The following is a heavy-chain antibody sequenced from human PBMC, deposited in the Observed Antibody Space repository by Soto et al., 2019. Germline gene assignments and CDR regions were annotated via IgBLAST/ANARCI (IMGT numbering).Heavy chain of an antibody. J-gene: IGHJ6*02. Sequence: PSQTLSLTCAISGDSVSSNSAAWNWIRQSPSRGLEWLGRTYYRSKWYNDYAVSVKSRITINPDTSKNQFSLQLNSVSPEDTAVCYCARDRIEVWLVPYYYGMDVWGQGTTVTVSS. CDR1: GDSVSSNSAA. V-gene: IGHV6-1*01. D-gene: IGHD5-18*01. CDR2: TYYRSKWYN. CDR3: ARDRIEVWLVPYYYGMDV.